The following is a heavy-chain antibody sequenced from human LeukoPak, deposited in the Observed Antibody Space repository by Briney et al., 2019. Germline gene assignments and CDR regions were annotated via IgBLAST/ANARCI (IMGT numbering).Heavy chain of an antibody. Sequence: ASVKVSCKASGYTFGSYALYCVRQAPGQTLECMGWISPGNGNTEYSQKLQDRVTITRDTSANTAYMELSSLRSEDTAVYYCARCDYYGSGTYYNVGHLYNMDVWGKGTTVTVSS. CDR1: GYTFGSYA. CDR2: ISPGNGNT. CDR3: ARCDYYGSGTYYNVGHLYNMDV. J-gene: IGHJ6*04. D-gene: IGHD3-10*01. V-gene: IGHV1-3*01.